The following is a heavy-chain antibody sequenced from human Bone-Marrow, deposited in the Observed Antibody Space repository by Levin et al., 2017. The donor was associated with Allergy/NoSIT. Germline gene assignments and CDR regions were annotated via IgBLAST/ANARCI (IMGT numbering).Heavy chain of an antibody. CDR2: IYYSGST. CDR3: VRQTWDYYGAGGDYYYMDG. CDR1: GGSISGRSYY. Sequence: PSETLSLTCTVSGGSISGRSYYWGWIRQPPGKGLEWIGSIYYSGSTYYNPSLKSRVTISVDTSKNQFSLKLSSVTAADTAVYYCVRQTWDYYGAGGDYYYMDGWGKGTTVTVSS. V-gene: IGHV4-39*01. D-gene: IGHD3-10*01. J-gene: IGHJ6*03.